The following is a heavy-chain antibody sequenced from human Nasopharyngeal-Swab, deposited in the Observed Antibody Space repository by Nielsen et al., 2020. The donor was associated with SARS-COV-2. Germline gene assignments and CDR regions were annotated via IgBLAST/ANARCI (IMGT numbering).Heavy chain of an antibody. D-gene: IGHD3-10*01. J-gene: IGHJ4*02. Sequence: SETLSLTCTVSGGSISSYYWSWIRKPPGKGLEWIGYIYYSGSTNYNPYLKSRVTISVATSKNQFSLKLSSVTAADTAVYYCARVEGSPYGSGSYSIDYWGQGTLVTVSS. CDR2: IYYSGST. CDR1: GGSISSYY. CDR3: ARVEGSPYGSGSYSIDY. V-gene: IGHV4-59*01.